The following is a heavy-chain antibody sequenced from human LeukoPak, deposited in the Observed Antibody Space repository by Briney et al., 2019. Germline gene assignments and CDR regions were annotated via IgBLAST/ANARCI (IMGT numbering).Heavy chain of an antibody. CDR3: ARDDDSSSWLWDAFDI. CDR2: IKKDGSET. D-gene: IGHD6-13*01. CDR1: GFIFSEYL. V-gene: IGHV3-7*01. Sequence: PGGSLRLSCEASGFIFSEYLMTWVRQAPGKGPEWVATIKKDGSETYYVDSVKGRFTISRDNAKNSLFLQMNSLRAEDTAVYYCARDDDSSSWLWDAFDIWGQGTMVTVSS. J-gene: IGHJ3*02.